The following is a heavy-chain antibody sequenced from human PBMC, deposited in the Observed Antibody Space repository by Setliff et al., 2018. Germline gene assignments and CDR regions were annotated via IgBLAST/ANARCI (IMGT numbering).Heavy chain of an antibody. CDR3: ARGARTGHLDS. CDR2: IYTSWST. Sequence: PSETLSLTCTVSGDSISSRRNYWGWFRQPAGKELEWIGQIYTSWSTNYNPSLKSRVTMSLDTSKNQFSLSLTSVTVADTAVYFCARGARTGHLDSWGQGTLVTVSS. V-gene: IGHV4-61*09. J-gene: IGHJ4*02. CDR1: GDSISSRRNY. D-gene: IGHD1-1*01.